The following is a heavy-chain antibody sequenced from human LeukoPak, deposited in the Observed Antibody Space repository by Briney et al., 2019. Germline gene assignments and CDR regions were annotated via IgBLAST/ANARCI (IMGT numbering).Heavy chain of an antibody. CDR1: GGSISSYNW. CDR3: ARGVFDY. CDR2: INHSGST. J-gene: IGHJ4*02. V-gene: IGHV4-4*02. Sequence: SETLSLTCVVSGGSISSYNWWSWVRQPPGKGLEWIGEINHSGSTNYNPSLKSRVTISVDTSKNQFSLKLSSVTAADTAVYYCARGVFDYWGQGTLVTVSS.